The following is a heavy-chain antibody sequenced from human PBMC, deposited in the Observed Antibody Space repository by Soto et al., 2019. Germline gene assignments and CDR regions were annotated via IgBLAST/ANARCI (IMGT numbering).Heavy chain of an antibody. CDR3: ALGEAPSSY. D-gene: IGHD3-10*01. Sequence: PGGSLRLSCAASGFTFSSYGMHWVRQAPGKGLEWVAVISYDGSNKYYADSVKGRFTISRDNSKNTLYLQMNSLRAEDTAVYYCALGEAPSSYWGQGTLVTVSS. CDR1: GFTFSSYG. CDR2: ISYDGSNK. J-gene: IGHJ4*02. V-gene: IGHV3-30*03.